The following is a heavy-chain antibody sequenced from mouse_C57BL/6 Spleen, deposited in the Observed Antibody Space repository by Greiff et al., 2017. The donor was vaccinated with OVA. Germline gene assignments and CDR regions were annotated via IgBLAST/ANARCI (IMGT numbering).Heavy chain of an antibody. J-gene: IGHJ3*01. CDR3: ARWDMIECWFAY. Sequence: EVQVVESGGGLVQSGRSLRLSCATSGFTFSDFYMEWVRQAPGKGLEWIGASRNKANDYTTEYSASVKGRFIVSRDTSPSIRYLQMNALRAEDTAIYYCARWDMIECWFAYWGQGTPVTVSA. V-gene: IGHV7-1*01. D-gene: IGHD2-4*01. CDR2: SRNKANDYTT. CDR1: GFTFSDFY.